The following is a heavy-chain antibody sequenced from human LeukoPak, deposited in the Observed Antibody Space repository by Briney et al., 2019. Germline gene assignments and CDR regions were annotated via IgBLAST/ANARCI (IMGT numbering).Heavy chain of an antibody. CDR1: GFTVSSNY. J-gene: IGHJ6*03. CDR3: ATLPTRDGHGYYYYYYYMDV. V-gene: IGHV3-53*01. CDR2: IYSGGST. Sequence: AGRSLRLSCAASGFTVSSNYMSWVRQAPGKGLEWVSVIYSGGSTYYADSVKGRFTISRDNAKNSLYLQMNSLRAEDTAVYYCATLPTRDGHGYYYYYYYMDVWGKGTTVTVSS. D-gene: IGHD5-24*01.